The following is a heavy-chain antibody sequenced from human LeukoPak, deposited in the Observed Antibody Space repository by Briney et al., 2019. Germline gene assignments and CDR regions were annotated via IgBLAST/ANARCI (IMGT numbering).Heavy chain of an antibody. Sequence: GGSLRLSCAASGFTFSTYGMSWVRQAPGKGLGWVSAITGSGGSTYCADSVKGRFTISRDNSKNTLYLQINSLRVEDTAVYYCARDQLGAVLYFDYWGQGTLVTVS. J-gene: IGHJ4*02. V-gene: IGHV3-23*01. CDR1: GFTFSTYG. CDR2: ITGSGGST. CDR3: ARDQLGAVLYFDY. D-gene: IGHD1-1*01.